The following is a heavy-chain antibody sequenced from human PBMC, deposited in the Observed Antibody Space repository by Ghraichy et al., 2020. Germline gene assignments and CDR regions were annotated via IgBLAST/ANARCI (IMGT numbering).Heavy chain of an antibody. Sequence: ASVKVSCKASRYTFTSYHLHWVRQAPGQGLEWMGVINPSNGNTGYAQKFQGRITLTRDTSTSTVYMELSSLRSEDTAVYYCAKPRPFYNERFWYGMDVWGQETTVTVSS. V-gene: IGHV1-46*01. CDR2: INPSNGNT. CDR1: RYTFTSYH. D-gene: IGHD1-14*01. CDR3: AKPRPFYNERFWYGMDV. J-gene: IGHJ6*02.